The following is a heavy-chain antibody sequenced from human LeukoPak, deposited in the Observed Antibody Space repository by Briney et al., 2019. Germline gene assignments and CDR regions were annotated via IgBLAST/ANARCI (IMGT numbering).Heavy chain of an antibody. CDR3: ARSCSGGSCYDY. V-gene: IGHV3-30-3*01. Sequence: GRCVRLSCAASGCTFSGYAMHWVRQAPGKGLEWVAVISYDGSNKYYADSVKGRFTISRDNSKNTLYLQMNSLRAEDTAVYYCARSCSGGSCYDYWGQGTLVSVSS. CDR2: ISYDGSNK. CDR1: GCTFSGYA. D-gene: IGHD2-15*01. J-gene: IGHJ4*02.